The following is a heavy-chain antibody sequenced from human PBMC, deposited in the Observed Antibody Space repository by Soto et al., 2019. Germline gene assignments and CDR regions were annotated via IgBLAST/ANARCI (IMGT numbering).Heavy chain of an antibody. CDR3: ARDDSGGSTKYGMDV. CDR2: ISSNGGST. CDR1: GFTFSSYA. Sequence: GGSLRLSCSASGFTFSSYAMHWVRQAPGKGLEYVSAISSNGGSTYYADSVKGRFTISRDNSKNTLYLQMSSLRAEDTAVYYCARDDSGGSTKYGMDVWGQGTTVTVSS. V-gene: IGHV3-64D*06. J-gene: IGHJ6*02. D-gene: IGHD3-22*01.